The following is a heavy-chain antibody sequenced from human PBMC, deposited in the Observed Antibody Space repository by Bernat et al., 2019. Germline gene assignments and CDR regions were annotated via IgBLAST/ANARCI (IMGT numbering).Heavy chain of an antibody. CDR1: GCSISSGSYY. V-gene: IGHV4-61*02. CDR3: ASGVSYYYGSGSYYYYGMDV. CDR2: IYTSGST. Sequence: QVQLQESGPGLVKPSQTLSLTCTVSGCSISSGSYYWSWIRQPAGKGLEWIGRIYTSGSTNYNPTLTRRVTISVDTSTNKFSLKLSSVTAADTAVYYCASGVSYYYGSGSYYYYGMDVWGQGTTVTVSS. D-gene: IGHD3-10*01. J-gene: IGHJ6*02.